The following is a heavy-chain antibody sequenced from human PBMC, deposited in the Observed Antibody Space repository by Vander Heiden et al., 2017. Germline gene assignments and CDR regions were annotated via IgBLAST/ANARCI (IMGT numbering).Heavy chain of an antibody. CDR3: ARSRRVAEGGMDV. CDR2: IYYSGST. Sequence: QVQLQESGPGLVKPSQTLSLTCTVSGGSISSGGYYWSWIRQHPGKGLEWIGYIYYSGSTYYNPALKSRVTISVDTSKNQFSLKLSSVTAADTAVYYFARSRRVAEGGMDVWGQGTTVTVSS. CDR1: GGSISSGGYY. J-gene: IGHJ6*02. V-gene: IGHV4-31*03. D-gene: IGHD2-15*01.